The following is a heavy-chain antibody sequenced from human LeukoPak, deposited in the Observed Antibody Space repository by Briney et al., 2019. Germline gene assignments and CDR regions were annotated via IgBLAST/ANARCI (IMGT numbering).Heavy chain of an antibody. D-gene: IGHD6-13*01. V-gene: IGHV4-39*07. CDR1: GDSISTSKSY. J-gene: IGHJ5*02. Sequence: SDTLSLTCTVSGDSISTSKSYWGWIRQPPGKGLEWIGSIYYSGSTYYNPSLKSRVTISVDTSKNQFSLKLSSVTAADTAVYYCARDRGSSWYRDWFDPWGQGTLVTVSS. CDR2: IYYSGST. CDR3: ARDRGSSWYRDWFDP.